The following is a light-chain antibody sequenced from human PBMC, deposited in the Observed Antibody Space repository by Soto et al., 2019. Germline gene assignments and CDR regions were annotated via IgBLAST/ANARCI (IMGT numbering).Light chain of an antibody. V-gene: IGLV1-44*01. CDR3: AAWDDSLNAQV. J-gene: IGLJ2*01. Sequence: QSVLTQPPSASGTPGQRVTISCSGSSSNIGGNIVNWYQQPPGTAPKLLIYTNNQRPLGVPDRFSGSKSGTSASLAISGLQSEDEADYYCAAWDDSLNAQVFGGGTKVTVL. CDR1: SSNIGGNI. CDR2: TNN.